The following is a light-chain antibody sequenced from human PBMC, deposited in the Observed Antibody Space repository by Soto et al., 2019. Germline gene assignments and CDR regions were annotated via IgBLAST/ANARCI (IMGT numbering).Light chain of an antibody. CDR3: SSYTSSSTSYV. CDR2: EVS. J-gene: IGLJ1*01. V-gene: IGLV2-14*01. CDR1: NSEVGGYNY. Sequence: QSVLTQPASVSGSPGQSITISCTGTNSEVGGYNYVSWYQQHPGKAPKLMIYEVSNRPSGVSNRLSGSKSGNTASLTISGLQAEDEADYYCSSYTSSSTSYVFGTGTKVTV.